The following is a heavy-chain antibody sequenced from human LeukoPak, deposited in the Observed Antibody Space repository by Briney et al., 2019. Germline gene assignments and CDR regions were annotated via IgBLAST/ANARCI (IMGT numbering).Heavy chain of an antibody. J-gene: IGHJ4*02. CDR3: ASTGFGEFFFDY. D-gene: IGHD3-10*01. CDR2: IYYSGST. CDR1: GGSISSGGYY. Sequence: SETLSLTCTVSGGSISSGGYYWSWIRQHPGKGLEWIGYIYYSGSTYYNPSLKSRVVISVDTSKNQFSLKLSSVTAADTAVYYCASTGFGEFFFDYWGQGTLVTVSS. V-gene: IGHV4-31*03.